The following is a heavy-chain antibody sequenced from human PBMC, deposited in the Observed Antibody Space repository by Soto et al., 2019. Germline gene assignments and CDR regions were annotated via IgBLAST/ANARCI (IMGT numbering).Heavy chain of an antibody. CDR3: ARDFSHRFTIDY. Sequence: GGSLRLSCVASGFPFGSHSMHWVRQAPGEGLEWMAVITHDGINTYYADSVKARFTISRDNSQNTLYLQMNSLRTEDTALYYCARDFSHRFTIDYWGQGVQVTVS. J-gene: IGHJ4*02. CDR1: GFPFGSHS. D-gene: IGHD3-3*01. V-gene: IGHV3-30*04. CDR2: ITHDGINT.